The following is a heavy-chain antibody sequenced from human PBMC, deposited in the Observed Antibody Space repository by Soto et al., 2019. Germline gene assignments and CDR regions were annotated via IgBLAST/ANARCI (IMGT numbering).Heavy chain of an antibody. V-gene: IGHV4-30-4*02. CDR1: GGSISSGDYY. J-gene: IGHJ4*02. D-gene: IGHD6-6*01. CDR3: AREGGDSGSSGQGY. CDR2: IYYSGST. Sequence: SDTLSLTCTVSGGSISSGDYYWSWIRQPPGKGLEWIGYIYYSGSTYYNPSLKSRVTISVDTSKNQFSLKLSSVTAADTAVYYCAREGGDSGSSGQGYWGQGSVVAVSS.